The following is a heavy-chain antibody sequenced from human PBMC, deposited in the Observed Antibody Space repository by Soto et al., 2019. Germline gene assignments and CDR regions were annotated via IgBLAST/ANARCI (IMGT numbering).Heavy chain of an antibody. CDR2: IIPIPGLT. V-gene: IGHV1-69*02. D-gene: IGHD3-16*01. CDR1: GGTFNSYT. J-gene: IGHJ3*01. Sequence: QVQLVQSGAELKKPGSSVKVSCKPSGGTFNSYTFGWVRQAPGQGLEWVGRIIPIPGLTNNAQKFQGRLTVTADKSTATAYMELSSLRSEDTAIYYCAGQSPGAGDRAFDLWGQGTMVTVSS. CDR3: AGQSPGAGDRAFDL.